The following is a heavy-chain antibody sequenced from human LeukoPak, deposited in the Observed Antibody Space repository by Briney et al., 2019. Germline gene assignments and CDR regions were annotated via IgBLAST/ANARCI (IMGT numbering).Heavy chain of an antibody. Sequence: PGGSLRLSCAASGFTFSSYAMSWVRQAPGKGLEWVSAISGSGGSTYYADSVKGRFTISRDNSKNTLYLQMNSLRAEDTAVYYCATWTRWYDSNGYLFYFDYWGQGTLVTVSS. CDR2: ISGSGGST. D-gene: IGHD3-22*01. CDR1: GFTFSSYA. J-gene: IGHJ4*02. V-gene: IGHV3-23*01. CDR3: ATWTRWYDSNGYLFYFDY.